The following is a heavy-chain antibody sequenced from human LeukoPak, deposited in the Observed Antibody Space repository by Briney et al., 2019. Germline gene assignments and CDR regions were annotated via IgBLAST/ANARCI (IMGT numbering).Heavy chain of an antibody. D-gene: IGHD3-9*01. CDR1: GGSISSYY. CDR2: IYTSGST. Sequence: SETLSLTCTASGGSISSYYWSWIRQPAGKGLEWIGRIYTSGSTNYNPSLKSRVTMSVDTSKNQFSLKLSSVTAADTAVYYCARGDYDILTGYLGSDYWGQGTLVTVSS. V-gene: IGHV4-4*07. J-gene: IGHJ4*02. CDR3: ARGDYDILTGYLGSDY.